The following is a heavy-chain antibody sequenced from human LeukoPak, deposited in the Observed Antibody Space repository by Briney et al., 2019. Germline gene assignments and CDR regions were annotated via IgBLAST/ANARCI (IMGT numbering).Heavy chain of an antibody. CDR1: GGSINTYY. J-gene: IGHJ3*02. D-gene: IGHD5-18*01. CDR2: VRANGEN. V-gene: IGHV4-59*08. CDR3: ARQPANTAAFDI. Sequence: SDTLSLTCTVSGGSINTYYWSWIRQPPGKGLEWIAYVRANGENNYNPSLKSRVAISLDTANDQISLTLNFVTAADTAIYYCARQPANTAAFDIWGLGTMVTVSS.